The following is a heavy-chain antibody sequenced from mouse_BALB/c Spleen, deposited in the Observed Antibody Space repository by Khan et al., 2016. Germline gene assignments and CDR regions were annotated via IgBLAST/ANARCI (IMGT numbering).Heavy chain of an antibody. CDR2: ISYSGST. J-gene: IGHJ1*01. V-gene: IGHV3-2*02. Sequence: EVQLQESGPGLVKPSQSLSLTCTVSGYSITSDYAWNWIRQFPGNKLEWMGYISYSGSTSYNPSLKSRISITRDTSKNQFFLQLNSVTTEDTATYYCARDASSYLNWYFDVWGAGTTVTVSS. CDR3: ARDASSYLNWYFDV. CDR1: GYSITSDYA. D-gene: IGHD1-1*01.